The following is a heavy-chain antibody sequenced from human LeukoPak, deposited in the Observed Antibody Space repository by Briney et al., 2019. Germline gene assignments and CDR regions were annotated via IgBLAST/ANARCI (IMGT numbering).Heavy chain of an antibody. J-gene: IGHJ5*02. V-gene: IGHV4-39*01. CDR2: IYYSGST. CDR1: GGSISSSSYY. D-gene: IGHD3-3*01. Sequence: SETLSLTCTVSGGSISSSSYYWGWIRQPPGKGLEWIGSIYYSGSTYYNPSLKSRVTISVDTFKNQFSLKLRSVTAADTAVYYCASRNLYDFWSGYWSPWGQGTLVTVSS. CDR3: ASRNLYDFWSGYWSP.